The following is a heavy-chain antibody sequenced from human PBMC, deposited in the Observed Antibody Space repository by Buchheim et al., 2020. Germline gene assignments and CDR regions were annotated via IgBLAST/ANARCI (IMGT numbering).Heavy chain of an antibody. CDR3: ARLGYCSGGSCYRQITDY. J-gene: IGHJ4*02. Sequence: QVQLQQWGAGLLKPSETLSLTCAVYGGSFSGYYWSWIRQPPGQGLEWIGEINHSGSTNYNPSLKSRVTISVDTSKNQFSLKLSSVTAADTAVYYCARLGYCSGGSCYRQITDYWGQGTL. CDR2: INHSGST. CDR1: GGSFSGYY. V-gene: IGHV4-34*01. D-gene: IGHD2-15*01.